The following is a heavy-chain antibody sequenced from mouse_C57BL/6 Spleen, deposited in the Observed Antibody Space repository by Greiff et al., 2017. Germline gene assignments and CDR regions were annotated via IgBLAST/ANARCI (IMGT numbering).Heavy chain of an antibody. CDR3: ARDSSGFAWFAY. Sequence: DVMLVESGGGLVKPGGSLKLSCAASGFTFSSYTMSWVRQTPEKRLEWVATISGGGGNTYYPDSVKGRFTISRDNAKNTLYLQMSSLRSVDTALYYCARDSSGFAWFAYWGQGTLVTVSA. V-gene: IGHV5-9*01. J-gene: IGHJ3*01. CDR2: ISGGGGNT. CDR1: GFTFSSYT. D-gene: IGHD3-2*02.